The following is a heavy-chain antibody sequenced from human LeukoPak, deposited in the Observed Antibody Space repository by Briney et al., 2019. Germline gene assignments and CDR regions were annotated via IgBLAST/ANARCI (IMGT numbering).Heavy chain of an antibody. CDR3: ARQQWLGLFDY. V-gene: IGHV4-39*07. J-gene: IGHJ4*02. Sequence: SETLSLTCTVSGGSISSSTFYWGWIRQPPGKGLEWIGSVHYSGSTNYNPSLKSRVTISVDTSKNQFSLKLSSVTAADTAVYYCARQQWLGLFDYWGQGTLVTVSS. D-gene: IGHD6-19*01. CDR1: GGSISSSTFY. CDR2: VHYSGST.